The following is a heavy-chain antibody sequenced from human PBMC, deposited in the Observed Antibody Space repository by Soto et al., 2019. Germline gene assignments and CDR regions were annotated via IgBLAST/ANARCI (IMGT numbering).Heavy chain of an antibody. D-gene: IGHD6-13*01. CDR2: INAGNGNT. CDR1: GYTFTSYA. Sequence: ASVKVSCKASGYTFTSYAMHWVRQAPGQRLEWMGWINAGNGNTKYSQKFQGRVTITRDTSASTAHMELSSLRSEDTAVYYCARVRMHSSILTTHYYMDVWGKGTTVTVSS. J-gene: IGHJ6*03. V-gene: IGHV1-3*01. CDR3: ARVRMHSSILTTHYYMDV.